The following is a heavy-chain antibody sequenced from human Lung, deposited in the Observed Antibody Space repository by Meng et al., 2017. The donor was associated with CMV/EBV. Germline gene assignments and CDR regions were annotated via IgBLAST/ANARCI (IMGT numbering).Heavy chain of an antibody. CDR3: ARDIAVAAADY. V-gene: IGHV3-48*03. CDR1: GFTFSSYE. CDR2: ISSSGSII. Sequence: GESLKISCAASGFTFSSYEMNWVRQAPGKGLEWVSYISSSGSIIYYADSVKGRFTVSRDNAENSLYLQMNSLRAEDTAVYYCARDIAVAAADYWGQGTLVTVDS. J-gene: IGHJ4*02. D-gene: IGHD6-13*01.